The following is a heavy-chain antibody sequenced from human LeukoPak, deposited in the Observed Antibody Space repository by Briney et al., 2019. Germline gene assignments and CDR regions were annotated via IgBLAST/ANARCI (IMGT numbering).Heavy chain of an antibody. D-gene: IGHD3-10*01. CDR1: GGSFSGYY. Sequence: PSETQSLTCAVYGGSFSGYYWSWIRQPPGKGLEWIGEINHSGSTNYNPSLKSRVTISVDTSKNQFSLKLSSVTAADTVVYYCARAAGHAGSPYYYYYYGMDVWGKGTTVTVSS. J-gene: IGHJ6*04. CDR3: ARAAGHAGSPYYYYYYGMDV. CDR2: INHSGST. V-gene: IGHV4-34*01.